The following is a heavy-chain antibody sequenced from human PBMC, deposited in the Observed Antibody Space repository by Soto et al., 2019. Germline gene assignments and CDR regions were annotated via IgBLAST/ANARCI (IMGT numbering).Heavy chain of an antibody. V-gene: IGHV3-9*01. CDR1: GFSFDDYA. CDR2: ITWNSGTM. J-gene: IGHJ4*02. Sequence: VQLEESGGGLQQPGRSLRLSCTGSGFSFDDYAMHWVRQAPGKGLEWVSGITWNSGTMGYADSVKGRFIISRDNIKNSLYLQMNSLEAEDTALYYCVKEAISSGWSGGRIYYFESWGQGTLVTVSS. D-gene: IGHD6-19*01. CDR3: VKEAISSGWSGGRIYYFES.